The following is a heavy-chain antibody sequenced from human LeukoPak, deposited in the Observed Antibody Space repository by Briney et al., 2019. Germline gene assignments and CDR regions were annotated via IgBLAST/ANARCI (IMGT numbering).Heavy chain of an antibody. D-gene: IGHD3-22*01. CDR2: ISGSGGST. CDR3: ASRLFQAWYDSSGIESDY. Sequence: PGGSLRLSCAASGFTFSSYAMSWVRQAPGKGLEWVSAISGSGGSTYYADSVKGRFTISRDNSKNTLYLQMNSLRAEDTAVYYCASRLFQAWYDSSGIESDYWGQGTLVTVSS. V-gene: IGHV3-23*01. J-gene: IGHJ4*02. CDR1: GFTFSSYA.